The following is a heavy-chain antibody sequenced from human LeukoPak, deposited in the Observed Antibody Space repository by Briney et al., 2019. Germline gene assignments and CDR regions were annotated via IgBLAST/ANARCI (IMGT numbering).Heavy chain of an antibody. CDR1: GGSFSGYY. Sequence: SETLSLTCAVYGGSFSGYYWSWIRQPPGKGLEWIGEINHSGSTNYNPSLKSRVTISVDTSKNQFSLKLSSVTAADTAVYYCARGGGSYYYWGRGTLVTVSS. V-gene: IGHV4-34*01. CDR3: ARGGGSYYY. D-gene: IGHD1-26*01. CDR2: INHSGST. J-gene: IGHJ4*02.